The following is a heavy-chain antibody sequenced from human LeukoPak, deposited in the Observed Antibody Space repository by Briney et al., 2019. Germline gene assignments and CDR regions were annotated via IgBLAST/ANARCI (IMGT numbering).Heavy chain of an antibody. Sequence: GGSLRLSCAASGFTFDDYAMHWVRQAPGKGLEWVSGISWNSGSIGYADSVKGRFTISRDNAKNSPYLQMNSLRAEDTALYYCAKAKTIAAAGQPDAFDIWGQGTMVTVSS. D-gene: IGHD6-13*01. CDR3: AKAKTIAAAGQPDAFDI. V-gene: IGHV3-9*01. J-gene: IGHJ3*02. CDR2: ISWNSGSI. CDR1: GFTFDDYA.